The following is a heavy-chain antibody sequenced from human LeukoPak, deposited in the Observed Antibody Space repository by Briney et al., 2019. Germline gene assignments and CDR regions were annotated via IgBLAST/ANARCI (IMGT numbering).Heavy chain of an antibody. CDR3: ARDPPYYDSSGRDDAFDI. J-gene: IGHJ3*02. V-gene: IGHV4-59*12. Sequence: SETLSLTCTVSGDSISSYYWSWIRQPPGKGLEWIGYIYYSGSTYYNPSLKSRVTISVDTSKNQFSLKLSSVTAADTAVYYCARDPPYYDSSGRDDAFDIWGQGTMVTVSS. CDR2: IYYSGST. D-gene: IGHD3-22*01. CDR1: GDSISSYY.